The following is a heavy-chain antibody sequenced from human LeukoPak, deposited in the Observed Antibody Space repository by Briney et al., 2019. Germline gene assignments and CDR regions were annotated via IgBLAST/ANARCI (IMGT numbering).Heavy chain of an antibody. CDR1: GFAFSTYW. CDR2: INGDRTTT. V-gene: IGHV3-74*01. D-gene: IGHD3-10*01. CDR3: ARYGSGLGI. Sequence: AGGSLRLFCAASGFAFSTYWMHWVRQAPGKGLVWVSRINGDRTTTTYADSVRGRFTISRDNAKNTLYLQMNSLRAEDTAVYYCARYGSGLGIWGQGTMVTVSS. J-gene: IGHJ3*02.